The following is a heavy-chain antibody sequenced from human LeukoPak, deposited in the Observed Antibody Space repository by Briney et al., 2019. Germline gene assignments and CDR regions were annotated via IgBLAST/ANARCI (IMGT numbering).Heavy chain of an antibody. CDR3: AKDGGGNYVYGY. CDR2: ISGSGGST. J-gene: IGHJ4*02. Sequence: GGSLRLSCAASGFTFSSYAMSWVRQAPGKGLERVSAISGSGGSTYYADSVKGRFTISRDNSKDTLYLQMNSLRAEDTAVYYCAKDGGGNYVYGYWGQGTLVTVSS. V-gene: IGHV3-23*01. CDR1: GFTFSSYA. D-gene: IGHD4-23*01.